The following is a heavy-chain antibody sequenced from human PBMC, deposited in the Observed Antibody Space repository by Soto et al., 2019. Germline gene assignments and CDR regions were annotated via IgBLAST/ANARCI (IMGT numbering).Heavy chain of an antibody. Sequence: ASVKVSCKASGYTFTSYGISWARQAPGQGLEWMGWISAYNGNTNYAQKLQGRVTMTTDTSTSTAYMELRSLRSDDTAVYYCAIHYQLTGRGELRFFDIWGQGTMVTAS. V-gene: IGHV1-18*01. CDR1: GYTFTSYG. J-gene: IGHJ3*02. CDR2: ISAYNGNT. CDR3: AIHYQLTGRGELRFFDI. D-gene: IGHD1-20*01.